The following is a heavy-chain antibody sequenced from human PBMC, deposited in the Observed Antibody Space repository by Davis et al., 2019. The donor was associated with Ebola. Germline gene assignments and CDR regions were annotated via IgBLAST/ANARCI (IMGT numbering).Heavy chain of an antibody. J-gene: IGHJ4*02. CDR1: GYTFTGYY. D-gene: IGHD1-26*01. V-gene: IGHV1-2*04. Sequence: SVKVSCKASGYTFTGYYMHWVRQAPGQGLEWMGWINPNSGGTDYAQKFQGWVTMTRDTSISTAYMELSRLRSDDTAVYYCARGGGSSKRTMGYWGQGTLVTVSS. CDR3: ARGGGSSKRTMGY. CDR2: INPNSGGT.